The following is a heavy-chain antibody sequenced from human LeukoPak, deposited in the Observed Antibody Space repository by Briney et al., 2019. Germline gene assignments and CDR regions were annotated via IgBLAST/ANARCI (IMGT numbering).Heavy chain of an antibody. CDR3: ARHWRTRFDY. CDR2: IYYSGST. V-gene: IGHV4-39*01. J-gene: IGHJ4*02. Sequence: PSETLPLTCTVSGGSISSSSYYWGWIRQPPGKGLEWIGSIYYSGSTYYNPSLKSRVTISVDTSKNQSSLKLSSVTAADTAVYYCARHWRTRFDYWGQGTLVTVSS. CDR1: GGSISSSSYY.